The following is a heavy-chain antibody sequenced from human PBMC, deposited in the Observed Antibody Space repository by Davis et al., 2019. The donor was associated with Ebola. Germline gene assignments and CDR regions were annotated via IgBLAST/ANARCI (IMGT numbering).Heavy chain of an antibody. J-gene: IGHJ4*02. D-gene: IGHD2-15*01. CDR1: GFTFSNYG. CDR2: LLYDGSKE. CDR3: ARVVVAATGY. Sequence: GESLKISCAASGFTFSNYGIHWVRQAPGKGLEWVAGLLYDGSKEFYADSVKGRFTISRDNSKNTLYLQMNSLRAEDTAVYYCARVVVAATGYWGQGTLVTVSS. V-gene: IGHV3-30*03.